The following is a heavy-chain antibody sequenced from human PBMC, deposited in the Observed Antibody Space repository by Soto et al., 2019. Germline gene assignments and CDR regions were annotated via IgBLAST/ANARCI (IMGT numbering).Heavy chain of an antibody. CDR2: IHPSDFDT. V-gene: IGHV5-51*01. J-gene: IGHJ5*02. Sequence: ESLQISCKGSGCSFTSYWIGWVRQMPGKGLEWMGIIHPSDFDTRYSPSFQGQVTISADKSISTAYLQWSSLRASDTAMYYCAIHSTGYEDSWGQGTLVTVSS. D-gene: IGHD5-12*01. CDR3: AIHSTGYEDS. CDR1: GCSFTSYW.